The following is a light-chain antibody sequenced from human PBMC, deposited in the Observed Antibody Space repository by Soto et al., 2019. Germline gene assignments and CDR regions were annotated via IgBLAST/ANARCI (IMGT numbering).Light chain of an antibody. V-gene: IGLV1-40*01. J-gene: IGLJ2*01. CDR3: QSYDSRLGGFVV. CDR2: GNN. CDR1: SSNVGAGYD. Sequence: QSVLTQPPSVSGAPGQRVTISCTGSSSNVGAGYDVHWYQQLPGTAPKLLIYGNNNRPSGVPDRFSASKSGTSASLAITGLQAEDDADYYCQSYDSRLGGFVVFGGGTKLTV.